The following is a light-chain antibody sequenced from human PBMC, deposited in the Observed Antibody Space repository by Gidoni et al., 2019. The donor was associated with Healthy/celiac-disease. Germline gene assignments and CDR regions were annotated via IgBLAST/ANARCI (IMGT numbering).Light chain of an antibody. Sequence: EMVLTQSPATLSLSPGERATLSCRASQSVSSDLAWYQQKPGQAPRLLIYDASNRASGIPARFRGSGSGTDFTLTVSSLEPEDFAVYYCQQRSNWPPTFXGXTKVEIK. J-gene: IGKJ4*01. V-gene: IGKV3-11*01. CDR1: QSVSSD. CDR2: DAS. CDR3: QQRSNWPPT.